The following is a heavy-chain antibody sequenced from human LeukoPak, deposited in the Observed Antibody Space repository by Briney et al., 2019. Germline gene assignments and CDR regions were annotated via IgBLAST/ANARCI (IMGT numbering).Heavy chain of an antibody. CDR3: ARATPNRALRFLEWFPNYYYYYYMDV. J-gene: IGHJ6*03. CDR1: GGTFSSYA. CDR2: IIPIFGTA. D-gene: IGHD3-3*01. V-gene: IGHV1-69*05. Sequence: SVKVSCKASGGTFSSYAISWVRQAPGQGLEWMGRIIPIFGTANYAQKFQGRVTITTDESTSTAYMELSSLRSEDTAVYYCARATPNRALRFLEWFPNYYYYYYMDVWGKGTTVTVSS.